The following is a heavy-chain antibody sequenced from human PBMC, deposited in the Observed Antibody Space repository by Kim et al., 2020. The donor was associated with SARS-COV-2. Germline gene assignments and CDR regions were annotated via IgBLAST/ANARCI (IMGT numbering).Heavy chain of an antibody. Sequence: SETLSLTCTVSGGSISSSSYYWGWIRQPPGKGLEWIGSIYYSGSTYYNPSLKSRVTISVDTSKNQFSLKLSSVTAADTAVYYCARTGSLYYDILTGYLYEGYYFDYWGQGTLVTVSS. CDR1: GGSISSSSYY. V-gene: IGHV4-39*01. CDR3: ARTGSLYYDILTGYLYEGYYFDY. D-gene: IGHD3-9*01. J-gene: IGHJ4*02. CDR2: IYYSGST.